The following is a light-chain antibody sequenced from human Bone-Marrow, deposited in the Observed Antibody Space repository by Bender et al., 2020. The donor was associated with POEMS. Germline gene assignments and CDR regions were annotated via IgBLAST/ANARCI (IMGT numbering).Light chain of an antibody. Sequence: SYELTQPPSVSVSPGQTASITCSGDKLGDKYACWYQQKPGQSPVLVIYQDSKRPSGIPERFSGSNSGNTATLTISGVEAEDEADYYCQTADSSGSLFGGGTKLTVL. CDR1: KLGDKY. CDR2: QDS. V-gene: IGLV3-1*01. CDR3: QTADSSGSL. J-gene: IGLJ3*02.